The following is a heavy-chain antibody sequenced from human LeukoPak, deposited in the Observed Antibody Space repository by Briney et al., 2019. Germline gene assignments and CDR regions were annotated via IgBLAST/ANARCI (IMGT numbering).Heavy chain of an antibody. Sequence: GGSLRLSCAASGFTFSSYAMHWVRQAPGKGLEWVAVISYDGSNKYYADSVKGRFTISRDNSKNTLYLQMNSLRAEDTAVYYCARDGVWIGEKKAYMDVWGKGTTVSISS. CDR3: ARDGVWIGEKKAYMDV. D-gene: IGHD3-10*01. J-gene: IGHJ6*03. CDR2: ISYDGSNK. V-gene: IGHV3-30*04. CDR1: GFTFSSYA.